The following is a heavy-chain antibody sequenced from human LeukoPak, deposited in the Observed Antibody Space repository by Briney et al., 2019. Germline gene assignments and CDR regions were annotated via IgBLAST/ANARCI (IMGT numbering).Heavy chain of an antibody. Sequence: SEILSLTCAVSGGSISSGGYSWSWIRQPPGKGLEWIGYIYHSGSTYYNPSLKSRVTISVDRSKNQFSLKLSSVTAADTAVYYCARGEQLWVAFDYWGQGTLVTVSS. V-gene: IGHV4-30-2*01. CDR3: ARGEQLWVAFDY. J-gene: IGHJ4*02. CDR2: IYHSGST. CDR1: GGSISSGGYS. D-gene: IGHD5-18*01.